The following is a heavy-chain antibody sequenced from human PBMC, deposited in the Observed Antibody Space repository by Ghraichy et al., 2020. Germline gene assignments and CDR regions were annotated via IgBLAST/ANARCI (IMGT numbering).Heavy chain of an antibody. CDR2: IKQDGSDN. Sequence: LSLTCAASGLTLSHYWMSWVRQAPGKGLEWVANIKQDGSDNYYVDSVKGRFTISRDNAKNSLYVQMNSLRAEDTAVYYCAKVRHASYPMRLHFDYWGQGTLVIVSS. CDR3: AKVRHASYPMRLHFDY. J-gene: IGHJ4*02. D-gene: IGHD1-26*01. V-gene: IGHV3-7*01. CDR1: GLTLSHYW.